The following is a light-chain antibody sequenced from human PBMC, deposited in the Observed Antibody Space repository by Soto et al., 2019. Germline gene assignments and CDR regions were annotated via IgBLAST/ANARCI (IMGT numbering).Light chain of an antibody. J-gene: IGKJ1*01. CDR1: QSVSSN. CDR2: GAS. CDR3: QQYNNWPPWT. V-gene: IGKV3-15*01. Sequence: EIVMKQSPATLSVSPGERATLSCRASQSVSSNLAWYQQKPGQAPRLLIYGASTRATGIPARFSGSGSGTEFTLTISSLQSEDFAVNYCQQYNNWPPWTFGQGTKVEIK.